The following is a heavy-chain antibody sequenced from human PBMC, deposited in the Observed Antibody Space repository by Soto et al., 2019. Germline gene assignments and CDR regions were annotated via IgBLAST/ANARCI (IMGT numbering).Heavy chain of an antibody. CDR1: GDSITSGGYS. V-gene: IGHV4-30-2*01. CDR3: ARAHYGPSGYYFDS. CDR2: IYHTGSA. Sequence: QVQLQESGSGLVKPSETLSLTCSVSGDSITSGGYSWSWIRQPPRRGLEWIGYIYHTGSASYSPSLKGQVTISVDKSKTQFSLSLNSVTAADTAIYYCARAHYGPSGYYFDSWGQGSLFTVSS. D-gene: IGHD3-22*01. J-gene: IGHJ4*02.